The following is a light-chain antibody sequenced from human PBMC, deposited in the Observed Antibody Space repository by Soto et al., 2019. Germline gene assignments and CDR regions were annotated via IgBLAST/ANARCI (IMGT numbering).Light chain of an antibody. Sequence: EIVLMQSPGTLSLSPGERATLSCRASQSVSNNYVAWYQQKPGQAPRLLIAGASSRATGIPDRFSGSGSGTDFTLTISILEPEDFAVYYCQQYGSSPPLTFGGGTKGEIK. V-gene: IGKV3-20*01. J-gene: IGKJ4*01. CDR1: QSVSNNY. CDR2: GAS. CDR3: QQYGSSPPLT.